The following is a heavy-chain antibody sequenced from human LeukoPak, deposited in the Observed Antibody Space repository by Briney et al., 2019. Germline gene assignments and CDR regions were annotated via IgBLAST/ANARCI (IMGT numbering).Heavy chain of an antibody. D-gene: IGHD6-13*01. V-gene: IGHV3-23*01. CDR3: AKENAVAGAFDY. Sequence: PGGSLRLSCAASGFTFSSYAMSWVRLAPGEGLEWVSAISGSGDSTYYADSVKGRFTISRDNSKNTLFLQMNSLRAEDTAVYNCAKENAVAGAFDYWGQGTLVTVSS. J-gene: IGHJ4*02. CDR2: ISGSGDST. CDR1: GFTFSSYA.